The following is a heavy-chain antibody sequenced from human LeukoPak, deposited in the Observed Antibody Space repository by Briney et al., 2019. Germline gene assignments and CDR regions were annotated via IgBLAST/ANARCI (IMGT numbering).Heavy chain of an antibody. D-gene: IGHD6-13*01. CDR3: ARDRRSSWYY. V-gene: IGHV3-21*01. CDR1: GFTFSSYS. J-gene: IGHJ4*02. Sequence: GGSLRLSCAASGFTFSSYSMNWVRQAPGKGLEWVSSISSSSSYIYYADSVKGRFTISRDNAKNSLYLQMNSLRAADTAVYYCARDRRSSWYYWGQGTLVTVSS. CDR2: ISSSSSYI.